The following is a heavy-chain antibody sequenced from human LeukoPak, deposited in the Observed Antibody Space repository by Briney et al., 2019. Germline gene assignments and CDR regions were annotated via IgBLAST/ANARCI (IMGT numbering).Heavy chain of an antibody. D-gene: IGHD1-26*01. J-gene: IGHJ4*02. CDR1: GFTFSSYS. V-gene: IGHV3-48*04. CDR3: ARLLSGSYSGSFDY. Sequence: GGSLGLSCAASGFTFSSYSMNWVRQAPGKGLEWVSYISSSSSTIYYADSVKGRFTISRDNAKNSLYLQMNSLRAEDTAVYYCARLLSGSYSGSFDYWGQGTLVTVSS. CDR2: ISSSSSTI.